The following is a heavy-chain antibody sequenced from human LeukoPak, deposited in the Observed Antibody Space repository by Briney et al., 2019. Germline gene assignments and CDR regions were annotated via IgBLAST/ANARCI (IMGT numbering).Heavy chain of an antibody. V-gene: IGHV3-48*03. J-gene: IGHJ4*02. CDR1: GFTFSSYE. Sequence: GGSLRLSCAASGFTFSSYEMNWVRQAPGKGLECVSYISSSGSTIYYADSLKGRFTISRDNAKNSLYLQMNSLRAEDTAVYYCAKVAGDYYFDYWGQGTLVTVSS. CDR2: ISSSGSTI. CDR3: AKVAGDYYFDY. D-gene: IGHD4-17*01.